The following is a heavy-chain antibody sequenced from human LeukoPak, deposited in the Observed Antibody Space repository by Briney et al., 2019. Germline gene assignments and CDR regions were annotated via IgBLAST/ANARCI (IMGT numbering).Heavy chain of an antibody. CDR3: AREGRYGDYDGY. D-gene: IGHD4-17*01. V-gene: IGHV4-4*07. J-gene: IGHJ4*02. CDR2: IYSGGST. Sequence: SETLSLTCTVSGASLNSYYWSWIRPPAGQGLEWIGRIYSGGSTNYNHSLKSRVTLSVDTSKNQFSLRLSSLTVADTAVYYCAREGRYGDYDGYWGQGTLVTVSS. CDR1: GASLNSYY.